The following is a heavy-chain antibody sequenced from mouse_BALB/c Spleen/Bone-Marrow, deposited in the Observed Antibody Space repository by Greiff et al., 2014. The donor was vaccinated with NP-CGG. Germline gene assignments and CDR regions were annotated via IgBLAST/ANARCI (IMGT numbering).Heavy chain of an antibody. Sequence: EVKLMESGGGLVQPGGSLKLSCAASGFDFSRYWMTWVRQAPGKGLEWIGEINPESSTINYTPSLEDKFIISRDNAKNTLYLQMSKVRSEDTALYYCAGNGYYGWIAYWGQGTLVTVSA. V-gene: IGHV4-1*02. CDR2: INPESSTI. J-gene: IGHJ3*01. CDR3: AGNGYYGWIAY. D-gene: IGHD2-3*01. CDR1: GFDFSRYW.